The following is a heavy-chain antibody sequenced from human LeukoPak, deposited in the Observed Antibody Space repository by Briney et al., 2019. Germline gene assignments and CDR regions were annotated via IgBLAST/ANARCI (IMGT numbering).Heavy chain of an antibody. Sequence: GGSLRLSCAASGFTFSSYGMHWVRQAPGKGLEWVAVISYDGSNKYYADSVKGRFTISRDNSKNTLYLQMNSLRAEDTAVYYCAKVGFSEMEWLLYSDHWGQGTLVTVSS. D-gene: IGHD3-3*01. V-gene: IGHV3-30*18. CDR3: AKVGFSEMEWLLYSDH. CDR2: ISYDGSNK. CDR1: GFTFSSYG. J-gene: IGHJ4*01.